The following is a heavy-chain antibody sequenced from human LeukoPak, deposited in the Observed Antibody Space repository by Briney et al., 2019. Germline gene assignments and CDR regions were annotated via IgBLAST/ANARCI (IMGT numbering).Heavy chain of an antibody. D-gene: IGHD3-16*02. Sequence: GGSLRLSCAASGFTVSSNYMSWVRQAPGKGLEWVSGVNGNGGSTSYADSVKGRFTIFRDNSKNTVYLQMNSLRVEDTAVYYCAKSLYGGCDYWGQGTVVTVSS. CDR1: GFTVSSNY. J-gene: IGHJ4*02. CDR3: AKSLYGGCDY. CDR2: VNGNGGST. V-gene: IGHV3-53*01.